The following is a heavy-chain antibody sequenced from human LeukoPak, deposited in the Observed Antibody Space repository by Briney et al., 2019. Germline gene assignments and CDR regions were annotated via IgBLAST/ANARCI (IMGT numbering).Heavy chain of an antibody. CDR2: IRTSGTNT. D-gene: IGHD1-7*01. V-gene: IGHV3-48*04. Sequence: GSLRLSCAASGFTFSSFSMNWVPQAPGKGLEGVSYIRTSGTNTDYTGSVKGRFTISRDNAKNSLYLQMNSLRAEDTAVYYCARMNYVSSGWGAPFDYWGQGTLVTVSS. CDR1: GFTFSSFS. J-gene: IGHJ4*02. CDR3: ARMNYVSSGWGAPFDY.